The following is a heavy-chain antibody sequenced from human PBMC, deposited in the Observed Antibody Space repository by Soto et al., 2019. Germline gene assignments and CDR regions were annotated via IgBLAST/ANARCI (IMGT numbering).Heavy chain of an antibody. D-gene: IGHD3-16*02. CDR2: IKQDGREK. J-gene: IGHJ4*02. CDR1: GFTFSNDW. CDR3: ARGYYDYVWGNYRAYLVFDY. V-gene: IGHV3-7*03. Sequence: PGGSLRLSCETSGFTFSNDWMNWVLQAPGKGLEWVANIKQDGREKFYGDSVKGRFTNSRDNAKNSLLLQMNSLRAEDTAVYYCARGYYDYVWGNYRAYLVFDYWGQGTLVTVSS.